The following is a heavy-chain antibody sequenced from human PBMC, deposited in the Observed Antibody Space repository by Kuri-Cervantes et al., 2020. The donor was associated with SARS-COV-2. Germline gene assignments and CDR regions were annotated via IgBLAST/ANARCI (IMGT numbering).Heavy chain of an antibody. V-gene: IGHV3-48*02. Sequence: GESMKFCCAASGFIFSSYSMNWVRHAPGKGLERVSYISSSSSTIYYADSVKGRFTTSRGNAKNALYLQMNSLRDEDTAVYYCAREDVREIYYYYYYGMDVWGQGTTVTVSS. CDR3: AREDVREIYYYYYYGMDV. CDR1: GFIFSSYS. CDR2: ISSSSSTI. J-gene: IGHJ6*02. D-gene: IGHD5-24*01.